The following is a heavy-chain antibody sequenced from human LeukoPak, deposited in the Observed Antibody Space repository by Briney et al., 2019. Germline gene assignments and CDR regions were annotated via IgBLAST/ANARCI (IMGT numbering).Heavy chain of an antibody. D-gene: IGHD2-2*01. V-gene: IGHV1-18*01. CDR3: ARVGYCSSTSCYYYYYYYMDV. CDR2: ISAYNGNT. CDR1: GYTFTSYG. J-gene: IGHJ6*03. Sequence: VASVKVSCKASGYTFTSYGISWVRQAPGQGLEWMGWISAYNGNTNYAQKLQGRVTMTTDTSTSTAYMELRSLRSDDTAVYYCARVGYCSSTSCYYYYYYYMDVWGKGTTVTVS.